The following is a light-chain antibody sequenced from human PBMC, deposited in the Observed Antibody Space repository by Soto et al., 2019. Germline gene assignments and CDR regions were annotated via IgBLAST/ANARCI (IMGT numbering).Light chain of an antibody. CDR1: NNDVGAYNF. Sequence: QSALTQPRSVSGSPGQSITLSCTGTNNDVGAYNFVSWYQQHPGKAPKLMIYDVNKRPSGVPDRFSGSKSGNTASLTISGLQAEDEADYHCCSYAGSYMGVFGTGTKLTVL. J-gene: IGLJ1*01. CDR2: DVN. CDR3: CSYAGSYMGV. V-gene: IGLV2-11*01.